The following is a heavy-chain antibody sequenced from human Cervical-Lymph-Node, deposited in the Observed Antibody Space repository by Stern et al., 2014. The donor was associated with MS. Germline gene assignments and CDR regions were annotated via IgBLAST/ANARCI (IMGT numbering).Heavy chain of an antibody. CDR1: GYTFIEYA. CDR2: IGTNIGNT. D-gene: IGHD6-13*01. CDR3: RAGSDAFDI. V-gene: IGHV1-18*01. Sequence: QDQLVQSVAEVKKPGASVKVSCKASGYTFIEYAISWVRQAPGQGLEWMGWIGTNIGNTNYAQKFQGRVTLATDTSTTTVYMELRSLRSDDTAMYYCRAGSDAFDIWGQGTMVTVSS. J-gene: IGHJ3*02.